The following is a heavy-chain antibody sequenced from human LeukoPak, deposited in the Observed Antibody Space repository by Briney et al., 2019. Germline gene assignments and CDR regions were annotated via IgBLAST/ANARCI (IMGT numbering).Heavy chain of an antibody. J-gene: IGHJ4*02. CDR3: VRSRQGSYFDY. Sequence: GRSLRLSCAVSQFSISGYSMNWVRQAPGKGLEWVSYISSSGTTMHYADSVKGRFTISRDNAKNSLYLQMNSLRDEDTAVYYCVRSRQGSYFDYWDQGTLVTVSS. CDR1: QFSISGYS. V-gene: IGHV3-48*02. D-gene: IGHD6-13*01. CDR2: ISSSGTTM.